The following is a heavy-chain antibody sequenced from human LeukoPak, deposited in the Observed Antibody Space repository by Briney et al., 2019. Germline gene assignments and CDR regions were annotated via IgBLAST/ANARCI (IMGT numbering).Heavy chain of an antibody. CDR1: GYTFASYG. V-gene: IGHV1-18*01. D-gene: IGHD2-8*01. CDR2: ISVYSGNT. CDR3: ARDGWSLGP. J-gene: IGHJ5*02. Sequence: ASVKVSCKASGYTFASYGVTWVRRAPGQGPGWMAWISVYSGNTEYAQKFQDRVTLTADTSTSTVYMELRSLRSDDTAVYYCARDGWSLGPWGQGTLVTVSS.